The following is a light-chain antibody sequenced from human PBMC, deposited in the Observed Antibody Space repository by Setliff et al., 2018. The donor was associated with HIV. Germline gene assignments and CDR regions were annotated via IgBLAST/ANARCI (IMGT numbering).Light chain of an antibody. Sequence: LTQPASVSGSPGQSITISCTGTGSDVGGYNYVSWYQQHPGKAPKLIIYEVRNRPSGISNRFSGSKSGNTASLTISGLQAEDEADYYCSSYAISNTLPFGTGTKVTVL. CDR2: EVR. J-gene: IGLJ1*01. V-gene: IGLV2-14*01. CDR3: SSYAISNTLP. CDR1: GSDVGGYNY.